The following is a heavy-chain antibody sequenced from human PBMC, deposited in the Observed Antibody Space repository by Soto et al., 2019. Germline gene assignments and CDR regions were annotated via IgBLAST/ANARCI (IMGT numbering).Heavy chain of an antibody. CDR1: GFTFGSFG. CDR3: AKVGIGMGSHNHHFDP. J-gene: IGHJ5*02. V-gene: IGHV3-23*01. CDR2: ISGSGDSS. Sequence: EVQLLESGGDLAQPGGSLRLSCTASGFTFGSFGMDWVRQAPGKGLEWVSAISGSGDSSYYADSVRDRFTISRDNPTNTLYLQMNSLRAEDTAVYYCAKVGIGMGSHNHHFDPWGQGTQVTVSS. D-gene: IGHD2-2*03.